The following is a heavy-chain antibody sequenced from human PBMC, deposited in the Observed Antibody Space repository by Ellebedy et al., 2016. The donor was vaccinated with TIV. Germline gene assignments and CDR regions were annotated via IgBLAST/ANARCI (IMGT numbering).Heavy chain of an antibody. Sequence: GESLKISCAASGFTFSSYAMHWVHQAPGKGLEWVAVISYDGSNKYYADSVKGRFTISRDNSKNTLYLQMNSLRAEDTAVYYCASPDSSGYYYYGMDVWGQGTTVTVSS. CDR1: GFTFSSYA. D-gene: IGHD3-22*01. CDR2: ISYDGSNK. J-gene: IGHJ6*02. CDR3: ASPDSSGYYYYGMDV. V-gene: IGHV3-30-3*01.